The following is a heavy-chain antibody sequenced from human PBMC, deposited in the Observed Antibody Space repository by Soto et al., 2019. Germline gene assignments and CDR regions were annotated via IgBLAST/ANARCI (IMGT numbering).Heavy chain of an antibody. CDR3: ASAPPRTENDY. V-gene: IGHV4-39*01. CDR1: GGSISSSSYY. J-gene: IGHJ4*02. Sequence: QLQLQESGPGLVKPSETLSLTCTVSGGSISSSSYYWGWIRQPPGKGLEWIGSIYYSGSTYYNPSLKSRVTISVDTSKNQFSLKLSSVTAADTAVYYCASAPPRTENDYWGQGTLVTVSS. CDR2: IYYSGST. D-gene: IGHD2-2*01.